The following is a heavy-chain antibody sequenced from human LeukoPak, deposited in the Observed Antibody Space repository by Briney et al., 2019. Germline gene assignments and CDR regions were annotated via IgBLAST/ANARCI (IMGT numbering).Heavy chain of an antibody. J-gene: IGHJ4*02. D-gene: IGHD2-21*01. Sequence: PSETLSLTCTVSGGSISSADYYWTWIRQPAGRALEWIGRIYTSGSTDYNPSLKSRVTISLDTSKNQFYLNLSSVTAADTAVYYCARAYYCGGESCYLHYFDKWGQGTLVTVSS. CDR1: GGSISSADYY. CDR2: IYTSGST. CDR3: ARAYYCGGESCYLHYFDK. V-gene: IGHV4-61*02.